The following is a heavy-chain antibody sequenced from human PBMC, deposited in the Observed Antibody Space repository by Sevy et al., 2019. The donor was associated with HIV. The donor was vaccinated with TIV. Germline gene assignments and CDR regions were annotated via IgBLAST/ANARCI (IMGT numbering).Heavy chain of an antibody. J-gene: IGHJ4*02. CDR3: ARVSKKGYIFDY. CDR1: GFTFSSYG. V-gene: IGHV3-33*01. CDR2: IWYDGSNK. Sequence: GGSLRLSCAASGFTFSSYGMHWVRQAPGKGLEWVAVIWYDGSNKYYADSLKGRFTISRDNSKNTLYLQMNSLIAEDTAVYYCARVSKKGYIFDYWGQGTLVSVSS. D-gene: IGHD3-16*02.